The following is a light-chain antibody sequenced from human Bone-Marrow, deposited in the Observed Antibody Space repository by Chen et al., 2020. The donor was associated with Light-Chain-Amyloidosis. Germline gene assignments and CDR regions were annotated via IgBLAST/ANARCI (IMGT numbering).Light chain of an antibody. CDR2: EVT. CDR1: SSDVGGDNH. CDR3: SSYTITNALV. J-gene: IGLJ1*01. V-gene: IGLV2-14*01. Sequence: QSAPPQPASVSGRPGQSITLSCLGTSSDVGGDNHVSWYQQHPDKAPKLMIYEVTNRPSWVPDRFSGSKSVNTASLTISGLQTEDEADYFCSSYTITNALVFGSGTMVTVL.